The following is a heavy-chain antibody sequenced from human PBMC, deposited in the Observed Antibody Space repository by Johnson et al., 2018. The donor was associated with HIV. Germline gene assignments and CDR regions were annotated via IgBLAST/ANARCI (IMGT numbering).Heavy chain of an antibody. Sequence: VQVVESGGGVVQPGRSLRLSCAASGFTFSDYYMSWIRQAPGKGLEWVGRTRNKANSYTPEYAASVKGRFTISRDDSKNSLYLQMNSLKTEDTAVYYWARDRAGNAFDIWGQGTMVTVSS. J-gene: IGHJ3*02. CDR3: ARDRAGNAFDI. CDR1: GFTFSDYY. V-gene: IGHV3-72*01. CDR2: TRNKANSYTP.